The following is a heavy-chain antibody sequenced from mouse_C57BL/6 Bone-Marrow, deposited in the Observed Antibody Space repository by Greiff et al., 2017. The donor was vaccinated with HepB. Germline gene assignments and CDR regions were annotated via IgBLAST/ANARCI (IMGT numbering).Heavy chain of an antibody. D-gene: IGHD1-1*01. Sequence: QVQLQQPGAELVKPGASVKMSCKASGYTFTSYWITWVKQRPGQGLEWIGDIYPVSGSTNYNEKFKSKATLTVDTSSSTAYMQLSSLASEDSAVYSCARERYYYGSSPDYWGQGTTLTVSS. V-gene: IGHV1-55*01. CDR3: ARERYYYGSSPDY. CDR1: GYTFTSYW. CDR2: IYPVSGST. J-gene: IGHJ2*01.